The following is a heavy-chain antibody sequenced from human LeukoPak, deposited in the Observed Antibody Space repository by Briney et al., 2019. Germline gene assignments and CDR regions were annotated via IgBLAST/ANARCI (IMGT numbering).Heavy chain of an antibody. Sequence: SDTLSLTCSVSGGSISSYYWNWIRQPPGKGLEWIGYIYYTGSTDYNPSLKSQVTILLATSKNQFSLKLTSVTAADTAVYYCARVVYDFWSGYWLGAFDIWGQGTMVTVSS. V-gene: IGHV4-59*07. CDR2: IYYTGST. J-gene: IGHJ3*02. D-gene: IGHD3-3*01. CDR1: GGSISSYY. CDR3: ARVVYDFWSGYWLGAFDI.